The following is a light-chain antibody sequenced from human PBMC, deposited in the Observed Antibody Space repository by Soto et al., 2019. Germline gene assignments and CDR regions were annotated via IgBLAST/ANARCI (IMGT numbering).Light chain of an antibody. CDR2: GVS. CDR3: QRYASSPFT. V-gene: IGKV3-20*01. J-gene: IGKJ2*01. CDR1: QSVTSNF. Sequence: EIVLTQSPGTLSLSPGERATLSCRASQSVTSNFLAWYQQRPGQAPRLLIYGVSDRVTGITGKFSGSGSGTDFTLTFSSLEPEDFAVYYCQRYASSPFTFGQGTKVEI.